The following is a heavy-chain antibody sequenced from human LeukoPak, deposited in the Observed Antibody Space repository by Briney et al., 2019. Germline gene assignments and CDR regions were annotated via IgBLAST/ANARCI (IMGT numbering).Heavy chain of an antibody. CDR2: IWYDGSNK. CDR1: GFTFSSYG. Sequence: GRSLRLSCAASGFTFSSYGMHWVRQAPGKGLEWVAVIWYDGSNKYYADSVKGRFTISRDNSKNTLYLQMNSLRAEDTAAYYCAKDAPNYGGNDRFDYWGQGTLVTVSS. D-gene: IGHD4-23*01. CDR3: AKDAPNYGGNDRFDY. V-gene: IGHV3-33*06. J-gene: IGHJ4*02.